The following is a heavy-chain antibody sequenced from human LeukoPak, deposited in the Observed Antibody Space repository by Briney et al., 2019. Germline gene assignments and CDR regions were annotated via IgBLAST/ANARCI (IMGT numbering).Heavy chain of an antibody. J-gene: IGHJ4*02. CDR2: INPNSGGT. CDR3: ARDSSRRSSTGN. V-gene: IGHV1-2*02. Sequence: ASVKVSCKASGYTFTGYYMHWVRQAPGQGLEWMGWINPNSGGTNYAQKFQGRVTMTRDTSISTAYMELSRLRSDDTAVYYCARDSSRRSSTGNWGQGTLVTVSS. D-gene: IGHD2-2*01. CDR1: GYTFTGYY.